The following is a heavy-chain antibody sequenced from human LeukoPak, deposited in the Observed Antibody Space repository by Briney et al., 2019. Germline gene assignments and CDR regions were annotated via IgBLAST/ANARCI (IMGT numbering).Heavy chain of an antibody. D-gene: IGHD3-22*01. V-gene: IGHV4-38-2*02. J-gene: IGHJ6*03. Sequence: PSGTLSLTCTVSGGSISSYYWGWIRQPPGKGLEGIGSIYHSGSTYYNPSLKSRVTISVDTSKNQFSLKLSSVTAADTAVYYCTVVVVSYYYYYMDVWGKGTTVTVSS. CDR3: TVVVVSYYYYYMDV. CDR1: GGSISSYY. CDR2: IYHSGST.